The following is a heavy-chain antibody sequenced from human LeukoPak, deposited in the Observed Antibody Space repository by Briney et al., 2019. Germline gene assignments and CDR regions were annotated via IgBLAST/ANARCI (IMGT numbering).Heavy chain of an antibody. CDR1: GITFNA. D-gene: IGHD6-19*01. CDR3: AKGSWYSSGWHGEGWFDP. Sequence: GGSLRLSCAASGITFNAIHWVRQAPGKGLEWVAVISYDGSNKYYADPVKGRFTISRDNSKNTLYLQMNSLRAEDTAVYYCAKGSWYSSGWHGEGWFDPWGQGTLVTVSS. J-gene: IGHJ5*02. CDR2: ISYDGSNK. V-gene: IGHV3-30*18.